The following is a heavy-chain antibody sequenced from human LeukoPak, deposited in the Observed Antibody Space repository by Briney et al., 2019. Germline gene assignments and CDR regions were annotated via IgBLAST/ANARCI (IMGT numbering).Heavy chain of an antibody. CDR1: GFTFSSYA. Sequence: SGGSLRLSCAASGFTFSSYAMHWVRQAPGKGLGWVAVISYDGSNKYYADSVKGRFTISRDNSKNTLYLQMNSLRAEDTAVYYCARDIGQIVGATLAWGQGTLVTVSS. CDR3: ARDIGQIVGATLA. J-gene: IGHJ5*02. D-gene: IGHD1-26*01. CDR2: ISYDGSNK. V-gene: IGHV3-30*04.